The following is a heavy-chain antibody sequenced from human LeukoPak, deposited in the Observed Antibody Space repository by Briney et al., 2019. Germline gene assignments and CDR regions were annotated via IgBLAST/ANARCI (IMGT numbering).Heavy chain of an antibody. V-gene: IGHV5-51*01. J-gene: IGHJ5*01. CDR1: GYNFSTYW. Sequence: KPGESLRISCKGSGYNFSTYWIVWVRQMPGKGLEWMGIIYPGDSDTSYRPSFQGQVTISADKSISTAYLQWSSLKASDTAMYYCARQHSSGYYSGGQGTPLTVSS. D-gene: IGHD3-22*01. CDR2: IYPGDSDT. CDR3: ARQHSSGYYS.